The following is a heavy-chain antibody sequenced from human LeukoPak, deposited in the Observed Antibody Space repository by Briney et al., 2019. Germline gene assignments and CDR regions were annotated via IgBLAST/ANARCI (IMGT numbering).Heavy chain of an antibody. Sequence: SETLSLTCTVSGGSISSSSYYWGWIRQPPGKGLEWIGNIYDSGTSYYNPSLKSRVTISVDTSKNQFSLKLTSVTAADTAVYYCAREIDRTIIGPGIWGQGTMVTVSS. D-gene: IGHD3-22*01. CDR3: AREIDRTIIGPGI. CDR1: GGSISSSSYY. CDR2: IYDSGTS. J-gene: IGHJ3*02. V-gene: IGHV4-39*07.